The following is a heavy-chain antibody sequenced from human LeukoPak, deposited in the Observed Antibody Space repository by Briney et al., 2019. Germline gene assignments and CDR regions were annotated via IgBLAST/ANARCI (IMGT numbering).Heavy chain of an antibody. CDR3: ARRATTVTTGYYYYYMDV. Sequence: SETLSLTCTVSGGSINSRSYYWGWVRQPPGKGLEWIGSVYYGGTTYYNPSLKSRVTISEDTSKNQFSLKLSSVTAADTAVYYCARRATTVTTGYYYYYMDVWGKGTTVTVSS. CDR2: VYYGGTT. D-gene: IGHD4-17*01. CDR1: GGSINSRSYY. J-gene: IGHJ6*03. V-gene: IGHV4-39*01.